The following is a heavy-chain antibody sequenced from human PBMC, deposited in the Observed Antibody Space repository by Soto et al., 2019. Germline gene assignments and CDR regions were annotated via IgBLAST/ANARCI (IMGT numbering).Heavy chain of an antibody. Sequence: EVQLVESGGGLVKPGGSLRLSCAASGFTFSSYSMNWVRQAPGKGLEWVSSISSSSSYIYYADSVKGRFTISRDNAKNSLYLQMNGLRAEDTAVYYCARPRHYDRSGTSDYWGQGTLVTVSS. J-gene: IGHJ4*02. V-gene: IGHV3-21*01. D-gene: IGHD3-22*01. CDR3: ARPRHYDRSGTSDY. CDR1: GFTFSSYS. CDR2: ISSSSSYI.